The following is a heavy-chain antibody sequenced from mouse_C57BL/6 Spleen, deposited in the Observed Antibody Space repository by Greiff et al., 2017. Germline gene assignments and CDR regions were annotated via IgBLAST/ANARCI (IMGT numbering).Heavy chain of an antibody. CDR2: IYPSDSET. CDR3: AREAYDGYYEGY. J-gene: IGHJ2*01. D-gene: IGHD2-3*01. CDR1: GYTFTSYW. Sequence: QVQLQQPGAELVRPGSSVKLSCKASGYTFTSYWMDWVKQRPGQGLEWIGNIYPSDSETHYNQKFKDKATLTVDKSSSTAYMQLSSLTSEDPAVYYCAREAYDGYYEGYWGQGTTLTVSS. V-gene: IGHV1-61*01.